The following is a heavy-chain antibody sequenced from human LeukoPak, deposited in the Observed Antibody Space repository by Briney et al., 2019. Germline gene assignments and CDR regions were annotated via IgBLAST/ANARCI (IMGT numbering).Heavy chain of an antibody. CDR3: ARARSYLDAFDI. J-gene: IGHJ3*02. CDR1: GDSISSYY. CDR2: IYYSGST. D-gene: IGHD1-26*01. Sequence: SETLSHTCTVSGDSISSYYWSWIRQPPGKGLEWIGYIYYSGSTNYNPSLKSRVTISVDTSKNQFSLKLSSVTAADTAVYYCARARSYLDAFDIWGQGTMVTVSS. V-gene: IGHV4-59*01.